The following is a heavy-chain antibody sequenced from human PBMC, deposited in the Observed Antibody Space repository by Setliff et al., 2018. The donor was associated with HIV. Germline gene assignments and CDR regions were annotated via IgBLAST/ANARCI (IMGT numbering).Heavy chain of an antibody. CDR2: INPKSGAT. V-gene: IGHV1-2*06. Sequence: GASVKVSCKASGYSFTGYYVNWVRQAPGQGLEWMGRINPKSGATNLAQKFQGRVTLTRDTSVTTVYMELTSLRSDDTAVYYCARDLDILTGYYWGLDYWGQGTLVTVSS. CDR1: GYSFTGYY. J-gene: IGHJ4*02. CDR3: ARDLDILTGYYWGLDY. D-gene: IGHD3-9*01.